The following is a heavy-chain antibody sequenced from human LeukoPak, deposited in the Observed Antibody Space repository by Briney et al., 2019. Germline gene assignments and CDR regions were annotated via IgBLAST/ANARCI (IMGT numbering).Heavy chain of an antibody. CDR1: GGSTSSSSYY. Sequence: SETLSLTCTVSGGSTSSSSYYWGWIRQPPGKGLEWIGSIYYSGSTNYNPSLKSRVTISVDTSKNQFSLKLSSVTAADTAVYYCARGERWLHQFDYWGQGTLVTVSS. J-gene: IGHJ4*02. V-gene: IGHV4-39*07. D-gene: IGHD5-24*01. CDR2: IYYSGST. CDR3: ARGERWLHQFDY.